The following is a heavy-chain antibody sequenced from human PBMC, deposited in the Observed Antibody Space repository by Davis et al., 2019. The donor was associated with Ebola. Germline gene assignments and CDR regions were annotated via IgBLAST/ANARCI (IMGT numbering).Heavy chain of an antibody. CDR3: ARTSIVGTSTTASDI. J-gene: IGHJ3*02. CDR1: GYTFNNYA. D-gene: IGHD1-26*01. Sequence: ASVKVSCKSSGYTFNNYAITWVRQAPGQGLEWMGWISAYNGNTNYAQKVQGRVTMTTDTSTGTAYLDLRSLRSDDTAVYFCARTSIVGTSTTASDIWGQGTLVTVSS. V-gene: IGHV1-18*01. CDR2: ISAYNGNT.